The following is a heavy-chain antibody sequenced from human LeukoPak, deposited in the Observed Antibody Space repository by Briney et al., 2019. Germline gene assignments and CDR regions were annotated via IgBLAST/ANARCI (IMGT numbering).Heavy chain of an antibody. Sequence: SVKVSCKASGGTFSSYAISWVRQAPGQGLEWMGRIIPILGIANYAQKFQGRVTITADKSTSTAYMELSSLRSEDTAVYYCVLSPEERGLQLRGSDFWDYWGQGTLVTVSS. CDR2: IIPILGIA. CDR3: VLSPEERGLQLRGSDFWDY. D-gene: IGHD5-24*01. CDR1: GGTFSSYA. V-gene: IGHV1-69*04. J-gene: IGHJ4*02.